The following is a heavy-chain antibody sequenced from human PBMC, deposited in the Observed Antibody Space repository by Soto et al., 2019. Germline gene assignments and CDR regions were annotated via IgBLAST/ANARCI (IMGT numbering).Heavy chain of an antibody. CDR2: VNPNTGVT. J-gene: IGHJ5*02. Sequence: SVKLSCKASGYPFTAFYMNWVRQAPGQGLEWMGWVNPNTGVTKYAQKFQGRVTMTRDTSINTAYMELSGLTSDDTAVYYCTTLRLDLWCQGILVTV. CDR1: GYPFTAFY. V-gene: IGHV1-2*02. CDR3: TTLRLDL. D-gene: IGHD3-9*01.